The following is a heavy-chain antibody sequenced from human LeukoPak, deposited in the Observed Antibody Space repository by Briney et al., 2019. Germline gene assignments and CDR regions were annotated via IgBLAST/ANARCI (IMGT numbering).Heavy chain of an antibody. J-gene: IGHJ4*02. CDR1: GGSISSGGYY. V-gene: IGHV4-31*03. CDR2: IYYSRST. CDR3: ARGRERWLHCDY. Sequence: SETLSLTCTVSGGSISSGGYYWSWIRQHPGKGLEWIGYIYYSRSTYYNPSLKSRVTISVDTSKNQFSLKLSSVTAADTAVYYCARGRERWLHCDYWGQGTLVTVSS. D-gene: IGHD5-24*01.